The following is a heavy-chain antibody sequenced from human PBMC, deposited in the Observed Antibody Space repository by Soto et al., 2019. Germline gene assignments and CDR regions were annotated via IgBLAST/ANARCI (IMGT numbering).Heavy chain of an antibody. V-gene: IGHV3-33*01. CDR2: IWYDGSNK. J-gene: IGHJ4*02. D-gene: IGHD6-19*01. CDR1: GFTFSSYG. CDR3: ARSHSMIAVADASFDY. Sequence: GGSLRLSCAASGFTFSSYGMHWVRQAPGKGLEWVAVIWYDGSNKYYADSVKGRFTVSRDNSKNTLYLQMNSLRAEDTAVYYCARSHSMIAVADASFDYWGQGTLVTVSS.